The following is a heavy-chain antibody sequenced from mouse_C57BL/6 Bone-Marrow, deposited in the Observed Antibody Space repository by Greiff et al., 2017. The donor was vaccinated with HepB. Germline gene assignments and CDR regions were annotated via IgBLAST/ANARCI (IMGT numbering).Heavy chain of an antibody. CDR3: ARHGNYYGSTDAMDY. CDR1: GYSITSGYY. V-gene: IGHV3-6*01. J-gene: IGHJ4*01. CDR2: ISYDGSN. D-gene: IGHD1-1*01. Sequence: ESGPGLVKPSQSLSLTCSVTGYSITSGYYWNWIRQFPGNKLEWMGYISYDGSNNYNPSLKNRISITRDTSKNQFFLKLNSVTTEDTATYYCARHGNYYGSTDAMDYWGQGTSVTVSS.